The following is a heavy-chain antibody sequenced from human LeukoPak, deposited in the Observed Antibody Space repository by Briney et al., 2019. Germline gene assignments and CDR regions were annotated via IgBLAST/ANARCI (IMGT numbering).Heavy chain of an antibody. CDR3: AELGITMIGGV. CDR2: ISSSGSTI. D-gene: IGHD3-10*02. V-gene: IGHV3-48*03. CDR1: AFTFSSYE. J-gene: IGHJ6*04. Sequence: GGSLSLSCAASAFTFSSYEMIWVRQAPGKGLEGVSYISSSGSTIYYADSVKGRFTIYRDNAKNSLYLQMNSLRAEDTAVYYCAELGITMIGGVWGKGTTVTISS.